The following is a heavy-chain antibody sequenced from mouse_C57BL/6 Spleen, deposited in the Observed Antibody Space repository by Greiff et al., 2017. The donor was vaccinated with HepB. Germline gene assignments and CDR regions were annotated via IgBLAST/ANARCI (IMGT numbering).Heavy chain of an antibody. CDR3: ARRADEDFDY. Sequence: QVQLQQPGAELVKPGASVKLSCKASGYTFTSYWMHWVKQRPGHGLEWIGMIHPNSGSTNYNEKFKSKATLTVDKSSSTAYMQLSSLTSEDSAVYYCARRADEDFDYWGQGTTLTVSS. J-gene: IGHJ2*01. V-gene: IGHV1-64*01. CDR2: IHPNSGST. CDR1: GYTFTSYW. D-gene: IGHD3-3*01.